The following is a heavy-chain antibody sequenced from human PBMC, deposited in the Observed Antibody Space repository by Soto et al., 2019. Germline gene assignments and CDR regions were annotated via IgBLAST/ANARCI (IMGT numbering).Heavy chain of an antibody. D-gene: IGHD2-2*01. V-gene: IGHV1-69*13. CDR3: ARSQGSSTSLEIYYYYYYVMDF. Sequence: GASVKVSCKASGGTFSSYAISWVRQAPGQGLEWMGGTIPISDTTNYAQKFQGRVTITADESTSTAYMELSSLRSEDTAVYYCARSQGSSTSLEIYYYYYYVMDFWGQGTTVTVS. CDR1: GGTFSSYA. J-gene: IGHJ6*02. CDR2: TIPISDTT.